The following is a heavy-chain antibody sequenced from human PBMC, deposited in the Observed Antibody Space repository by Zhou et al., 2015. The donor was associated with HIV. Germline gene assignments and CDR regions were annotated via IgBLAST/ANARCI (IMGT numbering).Heavy chain of an antibody. J-gene: IGHJ6*02. CDR3: AREEGILVLPAAVGMDV. CDR1: GYTFTSYG. D-gene: IGHD2-2*01. Sequence: QVQLVQSGAEVKKPGASVKVSCKASGYTFTSYGISWVRQAPGQGLEWMGWISAHNGNTNSARKFQGRVTLTTDTSTSTAYMELRSLTSDDTAVYYCAREEGILVLPAAVGMDVVGPRDHGHRLL. V-gene: IGHV1-18*01. CDR2: ISAHNGNT.